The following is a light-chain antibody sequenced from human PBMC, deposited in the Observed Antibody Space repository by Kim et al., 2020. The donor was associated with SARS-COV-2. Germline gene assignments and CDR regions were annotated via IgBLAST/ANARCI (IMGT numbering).Light chain of an antibody. Sequence: EIVMTQSPATLSASLGERATLSCRASQSIGRNLAWYQQKPGQAPRLLIYGASTRATGIPARFSGSGSGTEFTLTISSLQSEDFAVYYCQSSNNKPPRTFGGGTKVDIK. CDR2: GAS. V-gene: IGKV3-15*01. CDR1: QSIGRN. J-gene: IGKJ4*01. CDR3: QSSNNKPPRT.